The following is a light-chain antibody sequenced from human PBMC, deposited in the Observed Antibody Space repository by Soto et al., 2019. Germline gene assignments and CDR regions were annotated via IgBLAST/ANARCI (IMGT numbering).Light chain of an antibody. Sequence: VLTQPASVSGSPGQSVTISCTGTSSDFGSYKFVSWYQHHPGKVPKVIIYETSKRPSGVSDRFSGSKSGNTASLTISGLQAEDEADYYCFSFTSTNTHVFGSGTKLTVL. J-gene: IGLJ1*01. CDR2: ETS. CDR3: FSFTSTNTHV. CDR1: SSDFGSYKF. V-gene: IGLV2-23*01.